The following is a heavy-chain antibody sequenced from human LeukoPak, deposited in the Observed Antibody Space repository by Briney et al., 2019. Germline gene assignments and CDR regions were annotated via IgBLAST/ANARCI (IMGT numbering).Heavy chain of an antibody. J-gene: IGHJ4*02. D-gene: IGHD3-10*01. CDR2: ISADSATT. Sequence: TGGSLRLSCAASGFNFGSYSMTWVRQAPGKGLEWVSVISADSATTFYADSVKGRFTISRDNTKNTLYLQMNNLRAEDTAIYYCATDSYVSGSYYRLFYWGQGTLVTVSS. V-gene: IGHV3-23*01. CDR3: ATDSYVSGSYYRLFY. CDR1: GFNFGSYS.